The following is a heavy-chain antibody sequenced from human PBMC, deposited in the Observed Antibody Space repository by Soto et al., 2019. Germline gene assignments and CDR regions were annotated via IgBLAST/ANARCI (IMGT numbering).Heavy chain of an antibody. J-gene: IGHJ4*02. V-gene: IGHV4-39*01. Sequence: QLQLQESGPGLVKPSETLSLTCTVSGGSISSSSYYWGWIRQPPGKGLEWIGSIYYSGSTYYNPSLKSRVTISVDTSKNQFSLKLSSVTAADTAVYYCARMGGEPITMGIDYWGQGTLVTVSS. CDR2: IYYSGST. CDR3: ARMGGEPITMGIDY. D-gene: IGHD3-10*01. CDR1: GGSISSSSYY.